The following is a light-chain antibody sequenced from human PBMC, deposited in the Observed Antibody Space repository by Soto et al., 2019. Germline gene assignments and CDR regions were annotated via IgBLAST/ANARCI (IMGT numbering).Light chain of an antibody. Sequence: QLTQSPSSLSASVGDRVTITCRASQGIPSYFAWYQQKPGKAPKLLIYGASTLRSGVPSRFSGSGSGTDFTLTISSLQPEDFATYYCQQLGNYPLTFGGGIKVDIK. CDR2: GAS. V-gene: IGKV1-9*01. J-gene: IGKJ4*01. CDR3: QQLGNYPLT. CDR1: QGIPSY.